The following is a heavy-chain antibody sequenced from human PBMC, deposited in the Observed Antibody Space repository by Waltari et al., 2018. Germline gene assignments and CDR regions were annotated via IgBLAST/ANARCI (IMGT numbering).Heavy chain of an antibody. J-gene: IGHJ4*02. CDR1: GGSISNSY. D-gene: IGHD3-22*01. CDR2: IYYTGST. CDR3: ARTHYDTSGFWVDYFDF. Sequence: QVQLQESGPGLVKPSETLSLTCTVSGGSISNSYWSWIRQPPGKGLEWIGYIYYTGSTNYNPSLKSRVTISVDTSKNQFSLNLNSVTAADTAMYYCARTHYDTSGFWVDYFDFWGQGTLVTVSS. V-gene: IGHV4-59*01.